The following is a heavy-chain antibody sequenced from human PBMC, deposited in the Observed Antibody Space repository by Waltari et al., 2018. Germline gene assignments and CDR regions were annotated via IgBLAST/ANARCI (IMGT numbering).Heavy chain of an antibody. CDR2: IKQDVSEK. CDR1: GFTFSSYW. CDR3: ARGKGYSSGGPYGMDV. D-gene: IGHD6-25*01. Sequence: EVQLVESGGGLVQPGGSLRLSCAASGFTFSSYWMSWVRQAPGTGLGGVANIKQDVSEKYYVDSVKGRFTISRDNAKNSLYLQMNSLRAEDTAVYYCARGKGYSSGGPYGMDVWGQGTTVTVSS. V-gene: IGHV3-7*01. J-gene: IGHJ6*02.